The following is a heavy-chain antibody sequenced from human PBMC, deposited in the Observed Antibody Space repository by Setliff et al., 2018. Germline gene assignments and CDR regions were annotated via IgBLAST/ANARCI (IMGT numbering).Heavy chain of an antibody. V-gene: IGHV1-18*01. CDR1: GYNFKTYA. D-gene: IGHD5-12*01. CDR2: ISLYDGHT. J-gene: IGHJ1*01. Sequence: GASVKVSCKASGYNFKTYAISWVRQAPGQGLEWMGFISLYDGHTNYAQNFQGRLTVITDTSTSTAYMELSSLRFDDTAVYYCARGNPAERYEYWGQGTLVTVSS. CDR3: ARGNPAERYEY.